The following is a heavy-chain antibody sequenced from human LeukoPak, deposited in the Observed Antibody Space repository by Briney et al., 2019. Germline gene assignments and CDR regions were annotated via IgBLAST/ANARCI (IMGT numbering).Heavy chain of an antibody. CDR2: IFTSGST. V-gene: IGHV4-4*07. CDR3: ARVRGSSWNRDYYYHYMDV. D-gene: IGHD6-13*01. Sequence: SETLSLTCIVSGYSISSGHFWGWIRQPAGKGLEWIGRIFTSGSTDYNPSLKSRVTMSVDTSKNQFSLKLTSVTAADTAVYYCARVRGSSWNRDYYYHYMDVWGRGTTVTISS. CDR1: GYSISSGHF. J-gene: IGHJ6*03.